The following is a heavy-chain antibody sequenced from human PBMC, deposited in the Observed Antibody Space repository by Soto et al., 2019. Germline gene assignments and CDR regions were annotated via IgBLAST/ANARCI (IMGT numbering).Heavy chain of an antibody. D-gene: IGHD3-10*01. J-gene: IGHJ4*02. V-gene: IGHV1-18*01. CDR1: GSTFTNYD. Sequence: ASVKVSCEASGSTFTNYDISWVRQAPGQGLEWMGWISADNGNTNYAQKLQGRVTMTTDTSTSTAYMELRSLRSDDTAVYYCEIPPLYYSGSGTYYGYWGQGALVSVSS. CDR2: ISADNGNT. CDR3: EIPPLYYSGSGTYYGY.